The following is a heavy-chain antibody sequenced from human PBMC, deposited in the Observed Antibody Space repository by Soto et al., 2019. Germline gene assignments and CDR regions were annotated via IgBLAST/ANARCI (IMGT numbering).Heavy chain of an antibody. J-gene: IGHJ4*02. CDR1: GGSISSGGYS. D-gene: IGHD3-22*01. Sequence: SETLSLTCAVSGGSISSGGYSWSWIRQPPGKGLEWIGYIYHSGSTYYNPSLKSRVTISVDRSKNQFSLKLSAVTAADTAVYYCASLFNYYDSSGYAEYYFDHWGQGTLVTVSS. CDR3: ASLFNYYDSSGYAEYYFDH. V-gene: IGHV4-30-2*01. CDR2: IYHSGST.